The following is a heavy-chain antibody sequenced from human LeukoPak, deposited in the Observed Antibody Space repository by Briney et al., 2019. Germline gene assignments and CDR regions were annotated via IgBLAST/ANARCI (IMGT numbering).Heavy chain of an antibody. CDR2: INPNSGGT. Sequence: ASVKVSCKASGYTFTGYYMHWVRQAPGQGLEWMGRINPNSGGTNYAQKFQGRVTMTRDTSISTAYMELSRLGSDDTAVYYCARDRGLWFGELQPDYGMDVWGQGTTVTVSS. CDR1: GYTFTGYY. V-gene: IGHV1-2*06. D-gene: IGHD3-10*01. CDR3: ARDRGLWFGELQPDYGMDV. J-gene: IGHJ6*02.